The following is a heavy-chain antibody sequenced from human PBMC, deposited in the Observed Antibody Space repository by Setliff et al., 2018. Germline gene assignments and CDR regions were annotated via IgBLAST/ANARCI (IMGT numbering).Heavy chain of an antibody. CDR1: GYSISSDSY. V-gene: IGHV4-38-2*01. J-gene: IGHJ4*02. Sequence: PSATLSLTCAVSGYSISSDSYWGWIRQPPGKGLEWIGSIYHSGRNYYNPSLKSRVIISVDTSKNQFSLKLSSVTAADTAVYYCARHYYDSGGYYIDYWGQGTLVTVSS. CDR3: ARHYYDSGGYYIDY. D-gene: IGHD3-22*01. CDR2: IYHSGRN.